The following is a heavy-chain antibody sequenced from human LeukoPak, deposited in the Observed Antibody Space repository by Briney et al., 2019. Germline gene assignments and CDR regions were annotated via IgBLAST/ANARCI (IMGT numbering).Heavy chain of an antibody. V-gene: IGHV3-21*01. J-gene: IGHJ1*01. D-gene: IGHD1-1*01. Sequence: KPGGSLRLSCAASGFTFSSYSMNWVRQPPRQGLEWVSSISRTSRHKSYSYSLKGRFTISRDDAENSLFLQMDSLRAEDTAIYYCVRDMNTVTTCYLQFWGQGTLVTVSS. CDR3: VRDMNTVTTCYLQF. CDR2: ISRTSRHK. CDR1: GFTFSSYS.